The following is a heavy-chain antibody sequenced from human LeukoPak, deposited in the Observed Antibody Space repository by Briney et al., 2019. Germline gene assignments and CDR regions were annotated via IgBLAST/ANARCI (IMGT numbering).Heavy chain of an antibody. D-gene: IGHD1-26*01. CDR3: AKGGATRGRFEN. Sequence: GGSLRLSCAASGFPFDVQTMSWVRQAPGKGLNWVASMKEDGSEIYYADSVKGRFTISRDNPKNSLYLQMNSLRAEDTAVYYCAKGGATRGRFENWGQGTLVTVSS. CDR1: GFPFDVQT. V-gene: IGHV3-7*01. J-gene: IGHJ4*02. CDR2: MKEDGSEI.